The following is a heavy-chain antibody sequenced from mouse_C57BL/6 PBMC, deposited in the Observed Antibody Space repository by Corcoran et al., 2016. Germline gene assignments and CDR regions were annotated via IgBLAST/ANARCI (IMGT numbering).Heavy chain of an antibody. Sequence: EVQLQQSGPELVKPGASVKISCKASGYTFTDYYMNWVKQSQGKSLEWIGDINPNNGGTSYNQKFKGKATLTVDKSSSTAYMELRSLTSEDSAVYYCARELFAYWGQGTLVTVSA. CDR3: ARELFAY. V-gene: IGHV1-26*01. CDR2: INPNNGGT. J-gene: IGHJ3*01. CDR1: GYTFTDYY.